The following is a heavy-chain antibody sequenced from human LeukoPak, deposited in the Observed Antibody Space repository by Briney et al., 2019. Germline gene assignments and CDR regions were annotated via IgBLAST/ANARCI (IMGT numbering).Heavy chain of an antibody. CDR1: GGSFSGYY. D-gene: IGHD3-22*01. CDR3: ARARADYYDGQGYFDH. CDR2: INHSGST. Sequence: PSETLSLTCAVYGGSFSGYYWSWIRQPPGKGLEWIGEINHSGSTNYNPSLKSRVTISVDTSKNQFSLKLSSVTAADTAVYYCARARADYYDGQGYFDHWGQGTLVTVSS. V-gene: IGHV4-34*01. J-gene: IGHJ4*02.